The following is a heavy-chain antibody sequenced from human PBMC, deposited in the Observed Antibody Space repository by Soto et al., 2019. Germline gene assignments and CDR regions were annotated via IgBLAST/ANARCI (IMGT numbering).Heavy chain of an antibody. J-gene: IGHJ4*02. CDR2: ISGSGGST. CDR3: AKDRSGFSDY. V-gene: IGHV3-23*01. D-gene: IGHD6-25*01. Sequence: EVQLLESGGGLVQPGGSLRLSCAASGFTFSSYAMSWVRQAPGKGLEWVSAISGSGGSTYYADSVKGRFTISRDTSKITLYLHMNSLRGEDTAVYYCAKDRSGFSDYWGQGTLVTVSS. CDR1: GFTFSSYA.